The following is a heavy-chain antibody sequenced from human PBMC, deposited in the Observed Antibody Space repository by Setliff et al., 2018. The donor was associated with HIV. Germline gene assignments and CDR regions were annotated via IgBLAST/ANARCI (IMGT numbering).Heavy chain of an antibody. CDR3: VTSPGSFTSVDETEAGDY. CDR1: GYTFTAYF. V-gene: IGHV1-2*02. CDR2: ISPNTGDT. D-gene: IGHD6-25*01. Sequence: VASVKVSCKTAGYTFTAYFLQWVRQAPGQGLEWIGWISPNTGDTGIALKFQGRVTMTRDTSTNTAFMELRRLNSDDTATYFCVTSPGSFTSVDETEAGDYWGQGTLVTVSS. J-gene: IGHJ4*02.